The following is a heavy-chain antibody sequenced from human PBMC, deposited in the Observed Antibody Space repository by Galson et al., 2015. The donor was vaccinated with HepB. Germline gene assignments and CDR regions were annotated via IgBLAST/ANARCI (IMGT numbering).Heavy chain of an antibody. CDR1: GFTFGDYA. J-gene: IGHJ4*02. D-gene: IGHD6-13*01. CDR2: IRSKAYGGTT. Sequence: SLRLSCAASGFTFGDYAMSWVRQAPGKGLEWVGFIRSKAYGGTTEYAASVKGRFTISRDDSKSIAYLQMNSLKTEDTAVYYCTRDTGIAAAGVFDYWGQGTLVTVSS. CDR3: TRDTGIAAAGVFDY. V-gene: IGHV3-49*04.